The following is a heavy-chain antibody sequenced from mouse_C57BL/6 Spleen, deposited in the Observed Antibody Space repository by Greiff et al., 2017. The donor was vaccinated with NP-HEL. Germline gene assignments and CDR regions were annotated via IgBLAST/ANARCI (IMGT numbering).Heavy chain of an antibody. CDR2: IYPGSGST. CDR1: GYTFTSYW. D-gene: IGHD2-5*01. Sequence: QVQLQQPGAELVKPGASVKMSCKASGYTFTSYWITWVKQRPGQGLEWLGDIYPGSGSTNYNAKLKSKATLTVDTSSSTAYMQLSSLSSEDSADYYLARSYSNYRYAMDYWGQGTSVTVSS. CDR3: ARSYSNYRYAMDY. V-gene: IGHV1-55*01. J-gene: IGHJ4*01.